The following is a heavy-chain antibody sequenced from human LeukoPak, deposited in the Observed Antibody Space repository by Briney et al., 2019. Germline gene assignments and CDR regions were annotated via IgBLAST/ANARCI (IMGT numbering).Heavy chain of an antibody. D-gene: IGHD3-22*01. CDR1: GFTFSSYT. V-gene: IGHV3-23*01. J-gene: IGHJ4*02. CDR3: AKVGGSGYGYFDY. CDR2: ISGSSDIT. Sequence: GGSLRLSCAASGFTFSSYTMSWVRQGPGKGLEWVSSISGSSDITYYADSVKGRFTISRDNSKNTLYLQMNSLRAEDTAVYYCAKVGGSGYGYFDYWGQGTLVTVSS.